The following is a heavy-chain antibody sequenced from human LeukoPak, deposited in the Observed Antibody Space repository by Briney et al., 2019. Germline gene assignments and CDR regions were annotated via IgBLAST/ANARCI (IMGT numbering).Heavy chain of an antibody. Sequence: SETLSLTCIVSGGSVTSSSYYWGWIRQPPGKGLEWVGSLLYSGTTFQSPSLESRVAIAVDSSKNHFSLQLTSVTAADTAVYYCASHGGLYEYLGHWGQGILVTVSS. CDR3: ASHGGLYEYLGH. J-gene: IGHJ4*02. D-gene: IGHD2-8*01. CDR1: GGSVTSSSYY. CDR2: LLYSGTT. V-gene: IGHV4-39*07.